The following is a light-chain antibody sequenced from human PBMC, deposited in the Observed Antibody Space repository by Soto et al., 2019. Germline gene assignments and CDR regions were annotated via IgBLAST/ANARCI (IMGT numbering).Light chain of an antibody. Sequence: EIVLTQSPANLSLSPGERATLSCRASKSVSSYLAWYQQKPGQAPRLLIYDASNRATGIPTRFSGSGSGTDFTLTISSLEPEDVAVYYCQQRSNVHRFTFGHGTKVDIK. CDR2: DAS. J-gene: IGKJ3*01. CDR3: QQRSNVHRFT. CDR1: KSVSSY. V-gene: IGKV3-11*01.